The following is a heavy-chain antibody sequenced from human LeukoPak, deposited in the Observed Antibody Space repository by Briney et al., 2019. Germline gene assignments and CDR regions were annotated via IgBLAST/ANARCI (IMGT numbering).Heavy chain of an antibody. V-gene: IGHV4-34*01. CDR1: GESFSGYY. J-gene: IGHJ4*02. CDR3: ARQIDYYPDY. Sequence: SETLSLTCAVYGESFSGYYWSWICQPPGKGLEWIGEINHSGSTRYNPSLKSRVTISVDTSKNQFSLKLTSVTAADTAVYYCARQIDYYPDYWGRGTLVTVSS. CDR2: INHSGST. D-gene: IGHD3-3*01.